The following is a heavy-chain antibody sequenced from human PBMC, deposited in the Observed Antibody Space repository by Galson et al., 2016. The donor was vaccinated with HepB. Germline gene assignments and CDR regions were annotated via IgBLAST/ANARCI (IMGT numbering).Heavy chain of an antibody. V-gene: IGHV1-8*02. Sequence: VSCKASGYTFTTYYLHWVRQATGQGLEWMGWMNPNSGNTGYAQRFQGRVTMTRDTSISTAYMELSSLTSEDTAVYFCARVTPNHDMESTVYNWFDPWGQGTLVTVSS. CDR3: ARVTPNHDMESTVYNWFDP. CDR1: GYTFTTYY. D-gene: IGHD5/OR15-5a*01. J-gene: IGHJ5*02. CDR2: MNPNSGNT.